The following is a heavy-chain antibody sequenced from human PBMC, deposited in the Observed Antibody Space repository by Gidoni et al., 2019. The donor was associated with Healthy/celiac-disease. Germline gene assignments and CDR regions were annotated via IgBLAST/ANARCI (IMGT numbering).Heavy chain of an antibody. D-gene: IGHD3-10*01. V-gene: IGHV4-31*03. CDR1: CGSISSGGYY. CDR2: IYYSGST. Sequence: QVQLQESGPGLVKPSPTLSLTCTVSCGSISSGGYYWSWIRQHPGKGLEWIGYIYYSGSTYYNPSLKSRVTISVDTSKNQFSLKLSSVTAADTAVYYCAREVVRGVIVEWGQGTLVTVSS. CDR3: AREVVRGVIVE. J-gene: IGHJ4*02.